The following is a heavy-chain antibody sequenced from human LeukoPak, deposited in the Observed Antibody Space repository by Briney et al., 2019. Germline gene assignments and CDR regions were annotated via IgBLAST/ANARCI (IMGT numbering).Heavy chain of an antibody. J-gene: IGHJ3*02. D-gene: IGHD6-13*01. CDR1: GGSISRYY. CDR2: IYDSGST. V-gene: IGHV4-59*08. Sequence: PETLSLTCTVSGGSISRYYWSWIRQPPGKGLEWIGYIYDSGSTKYNPSLKSRVTVSVETSKNQFSLKLSSVTAADTAVYYCARHSIAATGADTFDIWGQGTTVTVFS. CDR3: ARHSIAATGADTFDI.